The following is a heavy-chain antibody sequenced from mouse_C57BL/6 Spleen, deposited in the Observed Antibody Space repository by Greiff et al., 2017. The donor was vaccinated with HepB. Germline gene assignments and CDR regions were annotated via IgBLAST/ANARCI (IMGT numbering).Heavy chain of an antibody. J-gene: IGHJ4*01. CDR2: IWRGGST. CDR1: GFSLTSYG. CDR3: ATFYYGNPYAMDY. D-gene: IGHD2-1*01. V-gene: IGHV2-5*01. Sequence: QVQLKESGPGLVQPSQSLSITCTVSGFSLTSYGVHWVRQSPGKGLEWLGVIWRGGSTDYNAAFMSRLSITKDNSKSQVFLKMNSLQADDTAIYYCATFYYGNPYAMDYWGQGTSVTVSS.